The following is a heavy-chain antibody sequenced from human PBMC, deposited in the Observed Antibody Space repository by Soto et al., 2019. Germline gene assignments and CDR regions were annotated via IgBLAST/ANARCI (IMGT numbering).Heavy chain of an antibody. Sequence: GGSLRLSCAASGFTFSSYAMSWVRQAPGKGLEWVSAISGSGGSTYYADSVKGRFTISRDNSKNTLYLQMNSLRAEDSGVYYGANLGGGATGYFDYWGLGTLVTVSS. V-gene: IGHV3-23*01. CDR2: ISGSGGST. J-gene: IGHJ4*02. D-gene: IGHD1-26*01. CDR3: ANLGGGATGYFDY. CDR1: GFTFSSYA.